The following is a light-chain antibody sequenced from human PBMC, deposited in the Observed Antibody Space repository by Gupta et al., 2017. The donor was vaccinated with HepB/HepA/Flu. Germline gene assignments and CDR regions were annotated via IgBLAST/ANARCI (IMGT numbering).Light chain of an antibody. V-gene: IGKV4-1*01. CDR1: QDVLYSNSRDL. CDR2: WAS. CDR3: QQYDDTPIT. J-gene: IGKJ5*01. Sequence: DIVMTQSPDSLAVSLGERATITCKSSQDVLYSNSRDLLAWYQQKPGHPPKLLISWASTRESGVPDRFSGSGSGTDFTLTISSLQAEDVAVYYCQQYDDTPITFGQGTRLEIK.